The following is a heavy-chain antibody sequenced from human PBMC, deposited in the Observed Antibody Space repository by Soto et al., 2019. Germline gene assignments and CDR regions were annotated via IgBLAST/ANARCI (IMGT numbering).Heavy chain of an antibody. D-gene: IGHD1-1*01. CDR3: AKDLHWYGMDV. CDR1: GFTFGNYF. J-gene: IGHJ6*02. V-gene: IGHV3-23*01. CDR2: ISSNGGRT. Sequence: EVQLLESGGGLVQPGESLRLSCAASGFTFGNYFMNWVRQAPGKGLEWVSDISSNGGRTHYADSVRGRFTISRDNSRNTLYLQMSSLRAEDTALYYCAKDLHWYGMDVCGQGTTVPVSS.